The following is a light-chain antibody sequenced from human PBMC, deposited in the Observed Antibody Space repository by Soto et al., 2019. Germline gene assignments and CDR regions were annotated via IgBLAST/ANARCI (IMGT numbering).Light chain of an antibody. J-gene: IGKJ1*01. V-gene: IGKV3-15*01. CDR3: QQYNNWPRT. Sequence: PGERATLSCRASQSFRGLLAWYQQKPGQAPRLLIYGASTRATGIPGRFSGSVSGSGTEFTLTISSLQSEDFAVYYCQQYNNWPRTFGQGTKVDIK. CDR2: GAS. CDR1: QSFRGL.